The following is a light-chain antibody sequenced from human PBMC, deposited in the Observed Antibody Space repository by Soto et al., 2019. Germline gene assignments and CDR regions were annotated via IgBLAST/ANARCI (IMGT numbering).Light chain of an antibody. CDR3: QQYGGSPRT. V-gene: IGKV3-20*01. Sequence: EIVLTQYPGTLSLSPVEGATLSCRASQRVSSSLAWYQHKRGQAPMLLIHGASSRATGIPDRFNGSGSGTDFTLTISRLEPEDFAVYYCQQYGGSPRTFGQGTQVEVK. CDR1: QRVSSS. CDR2: GAS. J-gene: IGKJ1*01.